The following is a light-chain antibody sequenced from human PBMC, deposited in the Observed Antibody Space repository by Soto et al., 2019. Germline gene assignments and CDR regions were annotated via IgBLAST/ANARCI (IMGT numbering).Light chain of an antibody. Sequence: EIVLTQSPGTLSLSPGDRATLSCRASESVGDTYVAWYQQRSGQAPRLLIYGAAIRAAGIPDRFSGSGSGTDFTLTISRLEPEDVAVYSCQQYGTLPFTFGPGTKVDIK. CDR2: GAA. CDR3: QQYGTLPFT. V-gene: IGKV3-20*01. CDR1: ESVGDTY. J-gene: IGKJ3*01.